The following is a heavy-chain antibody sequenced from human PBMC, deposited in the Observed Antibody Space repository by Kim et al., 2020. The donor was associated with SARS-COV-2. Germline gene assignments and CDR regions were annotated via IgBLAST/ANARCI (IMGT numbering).Heavy chain of an antibody. CDR3: ARVGYSSGWLPFDY. J-gene: IGHJ4*02. V-gene: IGHV4-30-2*04. Sequence: PSLKSRVPISVDTSKNQFSLRLTSVTAADTAVYYCARVGYSSGWLPFDYWGQGTLVTASS. D-gene: IGHD6-19*01.